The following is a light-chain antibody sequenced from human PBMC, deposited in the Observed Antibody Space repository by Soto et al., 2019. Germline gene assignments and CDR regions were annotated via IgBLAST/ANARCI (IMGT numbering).Light chain of an antibody. CDR2: YKSDSDK. CDR1: SSINVGTYR. V-gene: IGLV5-45*01. Sequence: QPVLTQPASLSASPGASASLTCTLRSSINVGTYRIYWYQQKPGSPPQYLLRYKSDSDKQQGSGVPSRFSGSKDASANAGILLISGLQSDDEADYYCMIWHSSAWVFGGGTKLTVL. CDR3: MIWHSSAWV. J-gene: IGLJ3*02.